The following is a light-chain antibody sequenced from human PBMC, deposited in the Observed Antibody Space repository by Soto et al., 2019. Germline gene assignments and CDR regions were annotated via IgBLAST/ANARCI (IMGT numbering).Light chain of an antibody. J-gene: IGKJ2*01. CDR2: GAS. Sequence: EIVLTQSPGTMSLSPGERATLSCRASRSVTSNYLGWYQQKPGQALRLLIYGASSRATGIPDRFSGSGSGTDFTLTVSRLEPEDFALYYCQQYASSPFTFGQGTKLEI. CDR3: QQYASSPFT. V-gene: IGKV3-20*01. CDR1: RSVTSNY.